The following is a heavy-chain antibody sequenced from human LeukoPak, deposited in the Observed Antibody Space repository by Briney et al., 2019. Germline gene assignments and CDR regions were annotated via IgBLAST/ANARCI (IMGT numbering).Heavy chain of an antibody. D-gene: IGHD2-2*01. CDR2: IRRNADSFTT. Sequence: SGGSLRLSCAASGFTFSDHYMAWVRQGPGKGLEWVGSIRRNADSFTTEYAASVKGRFTNSRYDSESSLYLQMSSLKTEGTAVDHCARSGTTWTQTFDYWGQGTVVTVSS. J-gene: IGHJ4*02. CDR3: ARSGTTWTQTFDY. CDR1: GFTFSDHY. V-gene: IGHV3-72*01.